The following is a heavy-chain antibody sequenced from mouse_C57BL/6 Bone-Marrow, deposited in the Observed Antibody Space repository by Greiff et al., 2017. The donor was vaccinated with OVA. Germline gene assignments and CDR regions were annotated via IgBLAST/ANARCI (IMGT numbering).Heavy chain of an antibody. CDR1: GYTFTDYE. D-gene: IGHD1-1*01. V-gene: IGHV1-15*01. CDR2: IDPETGGT. CDR3: TKGVITTVVEGGNAMDY. Sequence: QVQLKESGAELVRPGASVTLSCKASGYTFTDYEMHWVKQTPVHGLEWIGAIDPETGGTAYNQKFKGKAILTADKSSSTAYMELRSLTSEDSAVYYCTKGVITTVVEGGNAMDYWGQGTSVTVSS. J-gene: IGHJ4*01.